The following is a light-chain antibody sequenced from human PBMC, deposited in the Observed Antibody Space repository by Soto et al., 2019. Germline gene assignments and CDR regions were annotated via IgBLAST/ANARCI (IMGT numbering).Light chain of an antibody. CDR3: LQDYTYPLT. CDR1: HDIRSD. CDR2: AAS. Sequence: ATQMTQSPSSLSASVGDRVTITCRASHDIRSDLAWYQKKSGKAPKLLIYAASSLQSGVPSRFSGSGSGSYFTLTISSLQPEDFATYYCLQDYTYPLTFGQGTSVEI. V-gene: IGKV1-6*01. J-gene: IGKJ1*01.